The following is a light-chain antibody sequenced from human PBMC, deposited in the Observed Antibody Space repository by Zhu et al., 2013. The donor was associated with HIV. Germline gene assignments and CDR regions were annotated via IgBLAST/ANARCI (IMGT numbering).Light chain of an antibody. CDR2: GAS. V-gene: IGKV3-15*01. CDR1: QSVDTN. Sequence: EVVLTQSPVTLSVSPGERATLSCRTSQSVDTNLAWYQQKPGQAPRLLIYGASTRATGLPARFSGSGSGTEFTLTISSLQSEDFAVYYCQQYGSSLWTFGQGTTVEI. J-gene: IGKJ1*01. CDR3: QQYGSSLWT.